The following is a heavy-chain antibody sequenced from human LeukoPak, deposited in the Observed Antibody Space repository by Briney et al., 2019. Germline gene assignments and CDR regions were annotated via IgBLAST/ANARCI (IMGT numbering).Heavy chain of an antibody. CDR1: GFTFSNYA. Sequence: GGSLRLSCAASGFTFSNYAISWVRLAPGKGLEWVSTIGDSGGSTYYADSVKGRFTISRDNSKNTLYLQMNSLRAEDTAVYYCAKTLYGSGSYYYWGQGTLVTVSS. D-gene: IGHD3-10*01. J-gene: IGHJ4*02. CDR2: IGDSGGST. CDR3: AKTLYGSGSYYY. V-gene: IGHV3-23*01.